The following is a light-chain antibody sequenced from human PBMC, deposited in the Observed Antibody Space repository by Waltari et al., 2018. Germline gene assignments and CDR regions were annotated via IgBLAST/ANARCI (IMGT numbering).Light chain of an antibody. CDR1: QSVGRS. Sequence: ELVLTQSTGTLPLSPGERATLACRASQSVGRSLAWYQQKPGQAPRLLIYDASRRATGIPDRFSGSGSGTDFSLTISRLEPEDFAVYYCQNYVRLPATFGQGTKVEI. V-gene: IGKV3-20*01. J-gene: IGKJ1*01. CDR3: QNYVRLPAT. CDR2: DAS.